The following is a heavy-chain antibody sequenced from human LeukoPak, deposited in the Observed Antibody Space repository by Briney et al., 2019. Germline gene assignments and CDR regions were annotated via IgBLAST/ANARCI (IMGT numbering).Heavy chain of an antibody. Sequence: PGGSLRLSCAASGFTFSSYAMHWVRQAPGKGLEWVAVISYDGSNKYYADSVKGRFTISRDNSKNTLYLQMNSLRAEDTAVYYCARDLKGSSSTPRGAFDIWGQGTMVTVSS. J-gene: IGHJ3*02. CDR1: GFTFSSYA. CDR2: ISYDGSNK. D-gene: IGHD6-13*01. CDR3: ARDLKGSSSTPRGAFDI. V-gene: IGHV3-30-3*01.